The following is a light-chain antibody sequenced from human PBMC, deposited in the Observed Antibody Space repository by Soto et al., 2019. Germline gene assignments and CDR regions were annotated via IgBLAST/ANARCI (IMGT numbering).Light chain of an antibody. V-gene: IGKV1-33*01. Sequence: IQMTQSPSSLSASVGDRVTITCQASQDINNYLIWYQQKPGKAPKLLIYDASTLGTGVSSRFSGCGSATHCILTLSSLQPEDIATYYCQQFDSVQCTFGQGTKLEIK. CDR2: DAS. J-gene: IGKJ2*02. CDR1: QDINNY. CDR3: QQFDSVQCT.